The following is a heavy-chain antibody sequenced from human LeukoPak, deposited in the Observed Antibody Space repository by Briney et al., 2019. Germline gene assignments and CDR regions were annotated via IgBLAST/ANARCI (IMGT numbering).Heavy chain of an antibody. CDR2: ISHDGSNK. Sequence: GGSLRLSCAASGFTFSSYAMHWVRQAPGKGLEWVAVISHDGSNKYYADSVKGRFTISRDNSKNALYLQMNSLRAEDTAVYYCARDTWALKRGYSYGYVGYFDYWGQGTLVTVSS. V-gene: IGHV3-30-3*01. CDR3: ARDTWALKRGYSYGYVGYFDY. J-gene: IGHJ4*02. D-gene: IGHD5-18*01. CDR1: GFTFSSYA.